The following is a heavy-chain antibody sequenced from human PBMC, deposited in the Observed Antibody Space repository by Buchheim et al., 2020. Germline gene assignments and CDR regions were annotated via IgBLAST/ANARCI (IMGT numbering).Heavy chain of an antibody. D-gene: IGHD2/OR15-2a*01. CDR2: ISYDGSNK. CDR1: GFTFSSYG. V-gene: IGHV3-30*18. CDR3: AKASNFDY. J-gene: IGHJ4*02. Sequence: QVQLVESGGGVVQPGRSLRLSCAASGFTFSSYGMHWVRQAPGKGLEWVAVISYDGSNKYYADSVKGRFTISRDNSKKKLYLQMNSLRAEDTAVYYCAKASNFDYWGQGTL.